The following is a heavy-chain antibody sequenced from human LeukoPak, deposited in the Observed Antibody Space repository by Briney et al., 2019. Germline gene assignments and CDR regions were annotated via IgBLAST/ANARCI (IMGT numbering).Heavy chain of an antibody. CDR2: IYYSGST. CDR1: GGSISSYY. Sequence: SETLFLTCTVSGGSISSYYWSWIRQPPGKGLEWIGYIYYSGSTNYNPSLKSRVTISVDTSKNQLSLKLSSVTAADTAVYYCARHLAPSSGYLTLDYWGQGILVTVSS. V-gene: IGHV4-59*01. J-gene: IGHJ4*02. CDR3: ARHLAPSSGYLTLDY. D-gene: IGHD3-22*01.